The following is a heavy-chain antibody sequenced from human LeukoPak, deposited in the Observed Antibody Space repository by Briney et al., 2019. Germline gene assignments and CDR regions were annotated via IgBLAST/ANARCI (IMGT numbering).Heavy chain of an antibody. CDR1: GFTFSSYC. CDR3: ARAARGKPADAFDI. CDR2: IKQDGSEK. J-gene: IGHJ3*02. Sequence: GGSLRLSCAASGFTFSSYCMSWVRQAPGKGLEWVANIKQDGSEKYYVDSVKGRFTISRDNAKNSLYLQMNSLRAEDTAVYYCARAARGKPADAFDIWGQGTVHSVFS. V-gene: IGHV3-7*01. D-gene: IGHD3-16*01.